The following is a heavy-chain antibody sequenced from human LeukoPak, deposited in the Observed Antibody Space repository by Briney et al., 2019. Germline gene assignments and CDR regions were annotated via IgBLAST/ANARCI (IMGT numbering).Heavy chain of an antibody. V-gene: IGHV1-8*01. CDR2: MNPNSGNT. J-gene: IGHJ4*02. D-gene: IGHD2-2*01. CDR1: GYTFTSYD. CDR3: ARATRYCSSTSCLYYFDY. Sequence: ASVKVSCKASGYTFTSYDINWVRQAPGQGLEWMGWMNPNSGNTGYAQKFQGRVTMTRNTSISTAYMELSSLRSEDTAVYYCARATRYCSSTSCLYYFDYWGQGTLVTVSS.